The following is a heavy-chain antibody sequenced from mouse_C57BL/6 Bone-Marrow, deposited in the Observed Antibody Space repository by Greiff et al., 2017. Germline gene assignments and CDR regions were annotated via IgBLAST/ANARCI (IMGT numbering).Heavy chain of an antibody. D-gene: IGHD1-1*01. CDR1: GYSITSGYY. J-gene: IGHJ4*01. CDR2: ISYDGSN. Sequence: EVKLQESGPGLVKPSQSLSLTCSVTGYSITSGYYWNWIRQFPGNKLEWMGYISYDGSNNYNPSLKNRISITRDTSKNQFFLKLNSVTTEDTATYYCARGGYYGSSVYYYAMDYWGQGTSVTVSS. CDR3: ARGGYYGSSVYYYAMDY. V-gene: IGHV3-6*01.